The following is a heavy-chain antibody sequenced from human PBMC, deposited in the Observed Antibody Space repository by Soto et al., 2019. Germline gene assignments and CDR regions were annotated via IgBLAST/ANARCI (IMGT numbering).Heavy chain of an antibody. J-gene: IGHJ4*02. CDR1: GFTFSSYA. Sequence: GGSLRLSCSASGFTFSSYAMHWVRQAPGKGLEYVSAISSNGGSTYYADSVKGRFTIPRDNSKNTLYLQMSSLRAEDTAVYYCVKEGELLWFGELSAGYFDYWGQGTLVTVSS. V-gene: IGHV3-64D*08. CDR2: ISSNGGST. D-gene: IGHD3-10*01. CDR3: VKEGELLWFGELSAGYFDY.